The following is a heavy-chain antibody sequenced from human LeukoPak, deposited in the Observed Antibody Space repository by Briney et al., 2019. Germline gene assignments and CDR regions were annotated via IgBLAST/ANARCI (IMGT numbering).Heavy chain of an antibody. Sequence: SQTLSLTCTVSGGSISSGGYYWSWIRQHPGKDLEWIGYIYYSGSTYYNPTLKSRVTISVDTSKNQFSLKLSSVTAADTAVYYCARDVRGLGVGNWGQGTLVTVSS. CDR2: IYYSGST. D-gene: IGHD3-3*01. CDR3: ARDVRGLGVGN. V-gene: IGHV4-31*03. CDR1: GGSISSGGYY. J-gene: IGHJ4*02.